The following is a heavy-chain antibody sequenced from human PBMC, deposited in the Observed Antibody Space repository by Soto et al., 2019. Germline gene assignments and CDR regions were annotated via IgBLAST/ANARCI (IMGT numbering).Heavy chain of an antibody. D-gene: IGHD2-2*01. V-gene: IGHV1-24*01. CDR3: TIAAYCSGATCYSGYNWFDP. CDR2: FDPENDET. J-gene: IGHJ5*02. Sequence: GASVKVSCKVSGYTLTELSMHWVRQAPGKGLEWLGGFDPENDETSYAQKFQGRLTLTEDTSTDTAYLELSSLRSDDTAVYYCTIAAYCSGATCYSGYNWFDPWGQGTLVTVSS. CDR1: GYTLTELS.